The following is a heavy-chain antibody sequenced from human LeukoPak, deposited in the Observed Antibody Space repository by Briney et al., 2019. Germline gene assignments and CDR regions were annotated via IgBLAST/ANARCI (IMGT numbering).Heavy chain of an antibody. Sequence: GGSLRLSCAASGFTVSSNYMSWVRQAPGKGLEWVSVIYSGGSTYYADSVKGRFTISRDNSKNTLYLQMNSLRAEDTAVYYCARGPQWLPRGAFDIWGQGTMVTVSS. CDR1: GFTVSSNY. V-gene: IGHV3-53*01. CDR2: IYSGGST. J-gene: IGHJ3*02. D-gene: IGHD6-19*01. CDR3: ARGPQWLPRGAFDI.